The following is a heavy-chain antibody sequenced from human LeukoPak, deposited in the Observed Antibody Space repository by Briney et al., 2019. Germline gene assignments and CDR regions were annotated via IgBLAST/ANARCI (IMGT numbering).Heavy chain of an antibody. J-gene: IGHJ6*02. V-gene: IGHV3-74*01. D-gene: IGHD3-22*01. CDR1: GFTFSSYW. CDR3: ARVGDSSGYYGYYYYYYGMDV. Sequence: GGSLRLSCAASGFTFSSYWMHWDRQAPGKGLVWVSRINSDGSSTSYADSVKGRFTISRDNAKNTLYLQMNSLRAEDTAVYYCARVGDSSGYYGYYYYYYGMDVWGQGTTVTVSS. CDR2: INSDGSST.